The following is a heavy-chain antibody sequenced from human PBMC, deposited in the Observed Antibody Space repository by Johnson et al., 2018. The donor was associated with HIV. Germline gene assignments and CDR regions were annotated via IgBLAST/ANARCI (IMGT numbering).Heavy chain of an antibody. CDR2: ISGRRGST. CDR3: ARDGESQQLPLGDAFDI. V-gene: IGHV3-23*04. J-gene: IGHJ3*02. Sequence: VQVVESGGGLVQPGGSLRLSCAASGFTFSSYAMSWFRQAPGKGLEWVSAISGRRGSTYYADSEKGRFTISRDNSKNTLYLQMNSLRAEDTAVYYCARDGESQQLPLGDAFDIWGQGTMVTVSS. D-gene: IGHD6-13*01. CDR1: GFTFSSYA.